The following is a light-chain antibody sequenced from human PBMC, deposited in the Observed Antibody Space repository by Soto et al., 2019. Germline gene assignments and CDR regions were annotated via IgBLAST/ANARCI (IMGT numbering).Light chain of an antibody. CDR2: GAS. Sequence: EIVLTQSPGTLSLSPGERATLSCRASQSVSSSYLAWYQQKPVQAPRLLIYGASSRASGIPDRFSGSGSGTDFTLTISRLEPEGFAVDYCQQYVSSPVTFGQGTKVESK. CDR3: QQYVSSPVT. J-gene: IGKJ1*01. V-gene: IGKV3-20*01. CDR1: QSVSSSY.